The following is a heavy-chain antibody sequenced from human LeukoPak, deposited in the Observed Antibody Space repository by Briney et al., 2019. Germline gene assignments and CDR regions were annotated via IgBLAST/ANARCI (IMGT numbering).Heavy chain of an antibody. Sequence: EASVKVSCKASGYTFTSYYMHWVRQAPGQGLEWMGIINPSGGSTSYAQKFQGRVTMTRDTSTSTVYMELSSLRSEDTAVYYCARRGGYCRSTSCYYDYWGQGTLVTVSS. CDR2: INPSGGST. D-gene: IGHD2-2*03. J-gene: IGHJ4*02. CDR1: GYTFTSYY. V-gene: IGHV1-46*01. CDR3: ARRGGYCRSTSCYYDY.